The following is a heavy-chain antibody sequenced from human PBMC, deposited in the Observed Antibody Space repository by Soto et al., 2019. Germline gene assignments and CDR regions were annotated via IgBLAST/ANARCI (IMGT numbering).Heavy chain of an antibody. V-gene: IGHV3-53*02. J-gene: IGHJ6*02. CDR2: IYSGGST. CDR3: VRDGCLAEDGGDV. CDR1: GFIVSGNY. Sequence: EVRLVETGGDLIQPGGSLRLSCAASGFIVSGNYMSWVRQAPGKGLEWVSVIYSGGSTYYADSVKGRFTISRYNSKNTLYRQMNSLGADDTAVYYCVRDGCLAEDGGDVWGQGTTVTVSS.